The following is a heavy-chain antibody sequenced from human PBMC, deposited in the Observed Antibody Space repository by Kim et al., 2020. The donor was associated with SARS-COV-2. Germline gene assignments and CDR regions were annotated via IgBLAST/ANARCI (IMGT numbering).Heavy chain of an antibody. J-gene: IGHJ4*02. CDR3: ARARVVPAAKVVYFDY. Sequence: SLKGRSTISRDNPKNSLYLQMNSLRAEDPAVYYCARARVVPAAKVVYFDYWGQGTLVTVSS. D-gene: IGHD2-2*01. V-gene: IGHV3-11*05.